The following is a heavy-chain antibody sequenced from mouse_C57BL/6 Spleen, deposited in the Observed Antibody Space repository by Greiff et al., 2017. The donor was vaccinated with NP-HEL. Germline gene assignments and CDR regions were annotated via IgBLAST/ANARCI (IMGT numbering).Heavy chain of an antibody. Sequence: EVKLVESGGGLVKPGGSLKLSCAASGFTFSSYTMSWVRQTPEKRLEWVATISGGGGNTYYPDSVKGRFTISRDNAKNTLYLQMSSLRSEDTALYYCASHDYDGPYWYFDVWGTGTTVTVSS. V-gene: IGHV5-9*01. CDR3: ASHDYDGPYWYFDV. CDR2: ISGGGGNT. CDR1: GFTFSSYT. J-gene: IGHJ1*03. D-gene: IGHD2-4*01.